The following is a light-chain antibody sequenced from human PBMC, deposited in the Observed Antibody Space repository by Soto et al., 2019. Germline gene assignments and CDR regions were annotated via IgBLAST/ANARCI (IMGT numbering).Light chain of an antibody. CDR3: CSYAGSPYV. V-gene: IGLV2-11*01. Sequence: ALTQPRSVSGSPGQSVAISCTGTSSDVGSFNYVSWYQQHPDKAPKLMIYDVTKRPSGVPDRFSGSKSGNTASLTISGLQAEDEADYYCCSYAGSPYVFGTGTKVTVL. J-gene: IGLJ1*01. CDR1: SSDVGSFNY. CDR2: DVT.